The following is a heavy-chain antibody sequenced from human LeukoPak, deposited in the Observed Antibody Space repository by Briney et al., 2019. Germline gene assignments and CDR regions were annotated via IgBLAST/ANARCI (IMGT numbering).Heavy chain of an antibody. CDR1: GYTFTSFF. J-gene: IGHJ5*02. D-gene: IGHD3-3*01. Sequence: ASVKVSCTASGYTFTSFFMHWVRQAPGQGLEWMGIINPRGGSATSAQRFQGRLTVTRDTSTSTVYMELSSLTSEDTAVYYCARGGDFWSARSWFDPWGQGTLVTVSS. V-gene: IGHV1-46*01. CDR2: INPRGGSA. CDR3: ARGGDFWSARSWFDP.